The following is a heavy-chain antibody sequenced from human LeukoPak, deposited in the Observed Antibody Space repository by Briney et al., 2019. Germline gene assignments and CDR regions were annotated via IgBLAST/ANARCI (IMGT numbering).Heavy chain of an antibody. CDR3: ARDYGDYAHDAFDI. V-gene: IGHV4-31*03. CDR1: GGSISSGGYY. Sequence: SQTLSLTCTVSGGSISSGGYYWSWIRQHPGKGLEWIGYIYYSGSTYYNPSLKSRVTISVDTSKNQFSLKLSSVTAADTAVYYCARDYGDYAHDAFDIWGQGTMVTASS. CDR2: IYYSGST. J-gene: IGHJ3*02. D-gene: IGHD4-17*01.